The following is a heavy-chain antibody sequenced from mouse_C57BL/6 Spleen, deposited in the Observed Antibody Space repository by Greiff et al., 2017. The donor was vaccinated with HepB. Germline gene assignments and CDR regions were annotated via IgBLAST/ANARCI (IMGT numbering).Heavy chain of an antibody. D-gene: IGHD1-1*02. CDR3: ARSPYGYLDY. CDR2: IYPSDSET. Sequence: VQLQQPGAELVRPGSSVKLSCKASGYTFTSYWMDWVKQRPGQGLEWIGNIYPSDSETHYNQKFKDKATLTVDKSSSTAYMQLSSLTSEDSAVYYCARSPYGYLDYWGQGTTLTVSS. CDR1: GYTFTSYW. J-gene: IGHJ2*01. V-gene: IGHV1-61*01.